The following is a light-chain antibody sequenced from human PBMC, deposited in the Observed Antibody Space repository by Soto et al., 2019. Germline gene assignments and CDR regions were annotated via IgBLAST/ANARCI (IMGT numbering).Light chain of an antibody. CDR2: KAS. CDR1: QTISTW. Sequence: DIQMTQSPSTLSASVGDRVTITCRASQTISTWLAWYQQKAGKAPKVLIYKASSLQIGVPSRFSGSGSGTEFTLTISSLQPDDFATYYCQQYNSYSPWTFGQGTKVDIK. J-gene: IGKJ1*01. V-gene: IGKV1-5*03. CDR3: QQYNSYSPWT.